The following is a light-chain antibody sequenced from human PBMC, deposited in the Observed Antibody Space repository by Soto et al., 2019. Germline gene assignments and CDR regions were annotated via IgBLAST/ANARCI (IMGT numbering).Light chain of an antibody. Sequence: QPASVSGSPVQSITISCTVTSSDVGGYNYVSWYQQQSGKAPKLMIHEVSNRPSGVSNRFSGSKSGNTASLTISGLQAEDEADYYCSSYTSSRAYVFGIGTKVTVL. CDR3: SSYTSSRAYV. CDR2: EVS. J-gene: IGLJ1*01. V-gene: IGLV2-14*01. CDR1: SSDVGGYNY.